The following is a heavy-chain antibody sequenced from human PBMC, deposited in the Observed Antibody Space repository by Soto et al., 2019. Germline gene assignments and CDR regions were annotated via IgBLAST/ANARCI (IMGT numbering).Heavy chain of an antibody. CDR2: IVVGSGNT. V-gene: IGHV1-58*01. J-gene: IGHJ4*02. D-gene: IGHD5-12*01. Sequence: SVKVSCKASGFTFTSSAVQWVRQARGQRLEWIGWIVVGSGNTNYAQKFQERVTITRDMSTSTAYMELSSLRSEDTAVYYCAEEVDIVATTFDYWGQGTLVTVSS. CDR3: AEEVDIVATTFDY. CDR1: GFTFTSSA.